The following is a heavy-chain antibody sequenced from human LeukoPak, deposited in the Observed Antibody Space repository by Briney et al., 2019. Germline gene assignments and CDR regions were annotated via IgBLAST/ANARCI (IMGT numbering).Heavy chain of an antibody. D-gene: IGHD3-22*01. V-gene: IGHV3-11*01. J-gene: IGHJ4*02. CDR2: ISSSGSTI. Sequence: PGGSLRLSCAASGFTFSDYYMSWIRQAPGKGLEWVSYISSSGSTIYYADSVKGRFTISRDNAKNSLYLQINSLRAEDTAVYYCARRYDSSGYYYDYWGQGTLVTVSS. CDR3: ARRYDSSGYYYDY. CDR1: GFTFSDYY.